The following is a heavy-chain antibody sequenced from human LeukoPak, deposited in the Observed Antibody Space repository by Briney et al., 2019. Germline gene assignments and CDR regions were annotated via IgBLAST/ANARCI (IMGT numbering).Heavy chain of an antibody. CDR2: INPSGGSA. J-gene: IGHJ4*02. CDR3: ARENSGSYDY. CDR1: GYTFTNYY. D-gene: IGHD1-26*01. Sequence: ASVKVSCKASGYTFTNYYIQWVRQAPGQGLEWMGRINPSGGSASYAQKFQGRLTMTRDTPTSTVYMELRSLRSDDTAVYYCARENSGSYDYWGQGTLVTVSS. V-gene: IGHV1-46*01.